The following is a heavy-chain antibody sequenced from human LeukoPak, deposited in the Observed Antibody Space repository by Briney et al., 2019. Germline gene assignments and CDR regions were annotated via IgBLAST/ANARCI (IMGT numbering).Heavy chain of an antibody. CDR3: AKDWHILTGRNCFDP. J-gene: IGHJ5*02. Sequence: ASVKVSCKASGYTFNNYGISWVRQAPGQGLEWMGWVSPYNGDTNYAQKFQGRVTMSTDPSTNTAYMELRSLRFDDTAIYYCAKDWHILTGRNCFDPWGQGTLVTVSS. CDR1: GYTFNNYG. D-gene: IGHD3-9*01. V-gene: IGHV1-18*01. CDR2: VSPYNGDT.